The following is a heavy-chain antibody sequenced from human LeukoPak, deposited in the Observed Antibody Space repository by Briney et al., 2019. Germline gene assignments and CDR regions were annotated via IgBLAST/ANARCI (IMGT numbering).Heavy chain of an antibody. V-gene: IGHV3-30*02. CDR3: AKDPSHGSGSYGAFDI. D-gene: IGHD3-10*01. Sequence: GGSLRLSCAASGFTFSSIGMHWVRQAPGKGLEWLAFIRYDGSNKYYADSVKGRFTISRDNSKNTLYLQMNSLRAEDTAVYYCAKDPSHGSGSYGAFDIWGQGTMVTVSS. J-gene: IGHJ3*02. CDR2: IRYDGSNK. CDR1: GFTFSSIG.